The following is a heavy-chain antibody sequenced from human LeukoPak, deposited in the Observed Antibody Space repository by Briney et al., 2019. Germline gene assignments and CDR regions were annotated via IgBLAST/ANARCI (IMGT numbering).Heavy chain of an antibody. CDR3: VRDVIHSYFDI. V-gene: IGHV3-21*01. CDR1: GFTFRSHS. D-gene: IGHD2/OR15-2a*01. Sequence: GGSLRLSCAAPGFTFRSHSMDWDRQAPGEGLEWVSSITGAGSIQYADSVQGRFTISRDNTQNSIFLQMNSLRAEDTAVYYCVRDVIHSYFDIWGQGILVTVSS. J-gene: IGHJ4*02. CDR2: ITGAGSI.